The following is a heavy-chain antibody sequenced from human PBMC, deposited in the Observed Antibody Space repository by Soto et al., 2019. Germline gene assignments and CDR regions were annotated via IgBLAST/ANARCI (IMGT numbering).Heavy chain of an antibody. V-gene: IGHV4-30-4*01. CDR1: GGSISSGDYY. CDR3: ARQYYYDSTSFDY. D-gene: IGHD3-22*01. J-gene: IGHJ4*02. Sequence: PSETLSLTCTVSGGSISSGDYYWSWIRQPPGKGLEWIGYIYYSGSTYYNPSLKSRVTISVDTSKNQFSLKLSSVTAADTAVYYCARQYYYDSTSFDYWGQGTLVTVPQ. CDR2: IYYSGST.